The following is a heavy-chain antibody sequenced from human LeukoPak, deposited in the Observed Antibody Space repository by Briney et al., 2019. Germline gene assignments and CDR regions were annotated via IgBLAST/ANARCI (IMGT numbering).Heavy chain of an antibody. D-gene: IGHD6-13*01. CDR3: AKDLVIAAAAPYYFDY. CDR2: IWYDGSNK. V-gene: IGHV3-33*06. Sequence: GSLRLSCAASGFTFSSYGMHWVRQAPGKGLEWVAVIWYDGSNKYYADSVKGRFTISRDNSKNTLYLQMNSLRAEDTAVYYCAKDLVIAAAAPYYFDYWGQGTLVTVSP. CDR1: GFTFSSYG. J-gene: IGHJ4*02.